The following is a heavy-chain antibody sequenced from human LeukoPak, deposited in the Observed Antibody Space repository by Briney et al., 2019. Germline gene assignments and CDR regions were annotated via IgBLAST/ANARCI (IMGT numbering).Heavy chain of an antibody. CDR2: IWYDGSNK. Sequence: PGGSLRLSCAASGFTLSRYGMHWVRQAPGKGLEWVAFIWYDGSNKYYADSVQGRFTISRDNSKNTLYLQMNSLRAEYTAVYYCAKDLESRYAKGIDYWGQGTLVTVSS. V-gene: IGHV3-30*02. D-gene: IGHD3-16*01. J-gene: IGHJ4*02. CDR1: GFTLSRYG. CDR3: AKDLESRYAKGIDY.